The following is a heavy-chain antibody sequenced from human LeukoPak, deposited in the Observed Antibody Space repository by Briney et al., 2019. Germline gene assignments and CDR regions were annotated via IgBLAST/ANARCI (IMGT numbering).Heavy chain of an antibody. CDR3: ARANYDFWSGYSYHFDY. V-gene: IGHV4-34*01. J-gene: IGHJ4*02. Sequence: SETLSLTCTVSGGSISSYYWSWIRQPPGKGLEWIGEINHSGSTNYNPSLKSRVTISVDTSKNQFSLKLSSVTAADTAVYYCARANYDFWSGYSYHFDYWGQGTLVTVSS. CDR2: INHSGST. CDR1: GGSISSYY. D-gene: IGHD3-3*01.